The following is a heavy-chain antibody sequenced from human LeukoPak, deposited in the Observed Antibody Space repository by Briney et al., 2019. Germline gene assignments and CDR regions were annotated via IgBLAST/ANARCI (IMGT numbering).Heavy chain of an antibody. Sequence: GGSLRLSCAASGLTFSDYYLSWIRQAPGKGPEWLSYLSGSSTYQTYADPVKVRFTIPGESAKNSLYLQVNGLRDEDTAGYYCATTVLDGRGWHGYFPHWVQGSLV. CDR3: ATTVLDGRGWHGYFPH. V-gene: IGHV3-11*06. CDR2: LSGSSTYQ. D-gene: IGHD6-19*01. J-gene: IGHJ1*01. CDR1: GLTFSDYY.